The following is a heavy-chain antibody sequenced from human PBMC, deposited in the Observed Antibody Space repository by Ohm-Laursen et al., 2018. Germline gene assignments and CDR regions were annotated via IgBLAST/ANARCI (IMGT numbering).Heavy chain of an antibody. Sequence: TLSLTCAVSGYSISSGYFWGWIRQPPGKGLEWIGTIYHSGSTYYTPSLKSRVTISVDTSKNQSALKLSSVTAADTALYYCARGLGWFDPWGQGTLVTVSS. D-gene: IGHD3-10*01. CDR2: IYHSGST. J-gene: IGHJ5*02. V-gene: IGHV4-38-2*01. CDR3: ARGLGWFDP. CDR1: GYSISSGYF.